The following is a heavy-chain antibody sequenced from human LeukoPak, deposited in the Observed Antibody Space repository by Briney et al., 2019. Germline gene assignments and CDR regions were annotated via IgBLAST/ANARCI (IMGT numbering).Heavy chain of an antibody. CDR2: ISAYNGNT. J-gene: IGHJ4*02. Sequence: ASVKVSCKASGYTFTSYYMHWVRQAPGQGLEWMGWISAYNGNTNYAQKLQGRVTMTTDTSTSTAYMELRSLRSDDTAVYYCARDHLYLAVRVGLDYWGQGTLVTVSS. D-gene: IGHD3-10*01. V-gene: IGHV1-18*04. CDR1: GYTFTSYY. CDR3: ARDHLYLAVRVGLDY.